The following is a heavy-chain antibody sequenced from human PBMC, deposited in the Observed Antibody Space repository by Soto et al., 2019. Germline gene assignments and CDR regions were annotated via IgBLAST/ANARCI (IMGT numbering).Heavy chain of an antibody. CDR1: GFTVSSNY. D-gene: IGHD6-13*01. CDR2: IYSGGST. J-gene: IGHJ6*03. CDR3: ARGGGYSSSWYPTYYYYYYMDV. V-gene: IGHV3-66*01. Sequence: GGSLRLSCAASGFTVSSNYMIWVRQAPGKGLEWVSVIYSGGSTYYADSVKGRFTISRDNSKNTLYLQMNSLRAEDTAVYYCARGGGYSSSWYPTYYYYYYMDVWGKGTTVTVSS.